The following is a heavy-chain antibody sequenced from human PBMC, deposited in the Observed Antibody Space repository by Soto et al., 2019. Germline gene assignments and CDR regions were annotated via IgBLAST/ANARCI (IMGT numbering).Heavy chain of an antibody. CDR1: RFSFSSYE. J-gene: IGHJ4*02. CDR2: ISSSGSSV. CDR3: VRYCTTTLCNGVATRTFDY. V-gene: IGHV3-48*03. Sequence: GGSLRLSCAASRFSFSSYEMNWVRQAPGKGVEWVSYISSSGSSVYYADSVKGRFTISRDNSRNSLYLQMNSLRDEDTALYYCVRYCTTTLCNGVATRTFDYWGQGTLVTVSS. D-gene: IGHD5-12*01.